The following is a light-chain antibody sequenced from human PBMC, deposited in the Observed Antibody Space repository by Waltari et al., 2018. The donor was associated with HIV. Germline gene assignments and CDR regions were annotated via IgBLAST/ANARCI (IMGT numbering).Light chain of an antibody. Sequence: QSVLTQPPSVSPAPGQKVTISCAGSCATIGNNIVSWSQQPPGTAPKLLIYDNNKRPSGIPDRFSASKSGTSATLGITGLQTGDEAEYYCGAWDSSLSAVVFGTGTKVTVL. J-gene: IGLJ1*01. CDR2: DNN. V-gene: IGLV1-51*01. CDR3: GAWDSSLSAVV. CDR1: CATIGNNI.